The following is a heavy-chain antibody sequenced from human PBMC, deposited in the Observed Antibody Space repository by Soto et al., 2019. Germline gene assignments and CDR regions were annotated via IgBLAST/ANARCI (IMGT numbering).Heavy chain of an antibody. CDR1: GFTFSDYA. J-gene: IGHJ4*02. CDR2: VSHDGRNT. D-gene: IGHD6-19*01. CDR3: AKGGRQWLVTSDFNY. V-gene: IGHV3-30*18. Sequence: VQLVESGGGVVQPGRSLRLSCPASGFTFSDYAMHWVRQAPGKGLEWVAVVSHDGRNTHYADSVKGRFTISRDSSKNTVSLEMASLRAEDTAVYYCAKGGRQWLVTSDFNYWGQGALVTVSS.